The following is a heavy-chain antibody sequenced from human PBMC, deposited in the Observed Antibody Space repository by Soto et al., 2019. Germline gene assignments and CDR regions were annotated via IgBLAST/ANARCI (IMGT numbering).Heavy chain of an antibody. V-gene: IGHV4-59*08. CDR1: GGSMNNHY. D-gene: IGHD3-22*01. Sequence: QVQLQESGPGLVKPSETLSLTCSVSGGSMNNHYWSWIRQPPGKGLEWIGDIYYSGSTNYNPSLKSRLTIPIDTSKYQSSLKLSYVTAADTAVYYCDRLWYYYDCSGYYYRQFYFDQWGQGTLVTVSS. CDR2: IYYSGST. CDR3: DRLWYYYDCSGYYYRQFYFDQ. J-gene: IGHJ4*02.